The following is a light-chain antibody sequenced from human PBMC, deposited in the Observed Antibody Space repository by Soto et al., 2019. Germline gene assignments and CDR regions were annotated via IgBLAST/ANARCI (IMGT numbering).Light chain of an antibody. J-gene: IGKJ1*01. Sequence: IVLTQSPGTLSLSPGERATLSCRASQSVTSTYLAWYQQKPGQAPRLLIYSTSTRATGISDRFRGSGSGTDFTLTISRLEPEDFAVYYCQQYGTSPRYTFGQGTKVDIK. CDR2: STS. V-gene: IGKV3-20*01. CDR1: QSVTSTY. CDR3: QQYGTSPRYT.